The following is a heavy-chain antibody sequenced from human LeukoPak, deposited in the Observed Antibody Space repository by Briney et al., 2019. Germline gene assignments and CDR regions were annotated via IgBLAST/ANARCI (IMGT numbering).Heavy chain of an antibody. CDR1: GFNFNRFN. D-gene: IGHD1-1*01. V-gene: IGHV3-23*01. Sequence: GGSLRLSCAASGFNFNRFNMNWVRQAPGKGPEWLSSITSNTGGTFYADSVKGRFTISRDNSKTTLYLEMNNVQADDTAVYYCAKSVPGYYYFDYWGQGTLVTVSS. CDR3: AKSVPGYYYFDY. CDR2: ITSNTGGT. J-gene: IGHJ4*02.